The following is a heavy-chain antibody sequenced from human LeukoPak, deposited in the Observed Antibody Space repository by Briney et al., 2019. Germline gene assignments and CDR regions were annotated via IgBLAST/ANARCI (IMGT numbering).Heavy chain of an antibody. D-gene: IGHD6-19*01. CDR2: ISNSSTDK. J-gene: IGHJ3*02. CDR1: GFTFSTYS. V-gene: IGHV3-21*01. CDR3: AREPGSGWPRRDAFDI. Sequence: GGSLRLFCAASGFTFSTYSMNWVRQAPGKGLEWVSFISNSSTDKYSADSVKRRFTISRDNTKNSLYLQMDSLSAEYTAVYYCAREPGSGWPRRDAFDIWGQGTLVTVSS.